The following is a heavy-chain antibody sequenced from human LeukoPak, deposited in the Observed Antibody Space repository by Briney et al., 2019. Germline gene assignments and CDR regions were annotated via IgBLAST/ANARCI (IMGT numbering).Heavy chain of an antibody. D-gene: IGHD3-10*01. V-gene: IGHV3-30*18. CDR3: AKDLWGSGSYYNVPGAY. Sequence: PGRSLRLSCAASGFTFSSYGMHWVRQAPGKGLEWVAVISYDGSNKYYADSVKGRFTISRDNSKNTLYLQMNSLRAEDTAVYYCAKDLWGSGSYYNVPGAYWGQGTLVTVSS. CDR2: ISYDGSNK. CDR1: GFTFSSYG. J-gene: IGHJ4*02.